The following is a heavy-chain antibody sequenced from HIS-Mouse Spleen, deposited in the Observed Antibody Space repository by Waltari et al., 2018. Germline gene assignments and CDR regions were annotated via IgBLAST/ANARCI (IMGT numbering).Heavy chain of an antibody. CDR2: IKSKTDGGTT. CDR1: GFPFSNAW. V-gene: IGHV3-15*01. Sequence: EVQLVESGGGLVKPGGSVRLSCAASGFPFSNAWSSWVRQAPGKGLEWVGRIKSKTDGGTTDYAAPVKGRFTISRDDSKNTLYLQMNSLKTEDTAVYYCTTDPNSGYPDYWGQGTLVTVSS. J-gene: IGHJ4*02. D-gene: IGHD5-12*01. CDR3: TTDPNSGYPDY.